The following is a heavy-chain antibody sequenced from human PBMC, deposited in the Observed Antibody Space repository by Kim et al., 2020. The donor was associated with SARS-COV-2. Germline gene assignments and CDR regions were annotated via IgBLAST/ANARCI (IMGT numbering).Heavy chain of an antibody. D-gene: IGHD1-26*01. Sequence: SVKVSCKASGGTFSSYAISWVRQAPGQGLEWMGRIIPILGIANYAQKFQGRVTITADKSTSTAYMELSSLRSEDTAVYYCARDGVGATGLVDYWGQGTLVTVSS. V-gene: IGHV1-69*04. CDR1: GGTFSSYA. CDR2: IIPILGIA. J-gene: IGHJ4*02. CDR3: ARDGVGATGLVDY.